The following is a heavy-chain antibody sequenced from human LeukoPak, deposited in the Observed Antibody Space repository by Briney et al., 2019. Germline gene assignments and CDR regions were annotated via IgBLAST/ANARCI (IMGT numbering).Heavy chain of an antibody. Sequence: GGSLRLSCAASGFTFSDYYMSWVRQAPGKGLEWVSHISSNGSTIYYADSVKGRFTISRDNAKNSLYLQMNSLRAEDTAVYYCSSVIVGAPHWFDPWGQGTLVTVSS. V-gene: IGHV3-11*01. J-gene: IGHJ5*02. CDR2: ISSNGSTI. D-gene: IGHD3-16*02. CDR1: GFTFSDYY. CDR3: SSVIVGAPHWFDP.